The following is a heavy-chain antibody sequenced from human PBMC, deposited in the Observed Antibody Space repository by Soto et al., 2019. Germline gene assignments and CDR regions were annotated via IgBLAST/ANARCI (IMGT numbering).Heavy chain of an antibody. Sequence: PGGSLRLSCAASGFTFSSYGMHWVRQAPGKGLEWVAVISYDGSNKYYADSVKGRFTISRDNSKNTLYLQMNSPRAEDTAVYYCAKGRRVLERVMYYGMDVWGQGTTVTVSS. J-gene: IGHJ6*02. CDR1: GFTFSSYG. V-gene: IGHV3-30*18. CDR3: AKGRRVLERVMYYGMDV. D-gene: IGHD3-3*01. CDR2: ISYDGSNK.